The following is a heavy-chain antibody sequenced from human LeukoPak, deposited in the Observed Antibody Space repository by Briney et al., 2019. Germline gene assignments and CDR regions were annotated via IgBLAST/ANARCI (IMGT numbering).Heavy chain of an antibody. Sequence: PSETLSLTCTVSGGSISSYYWSWIRQPPGKGLEWIGSIYYSGNTYNPSLKSRVTISVDSSKNQFSLNLTSVNAADTAVYYCARVMAARREDLNWFDSWGQGTLVTVSS. V-gene: IGHV4-59*12. D-gene: IGHD6-6*01. CDR2: IYYSGNT. CDR1: GGSISSYY. CDR3: ARVMAARREDLNWFDS. J-gene: IGHJ5*01.